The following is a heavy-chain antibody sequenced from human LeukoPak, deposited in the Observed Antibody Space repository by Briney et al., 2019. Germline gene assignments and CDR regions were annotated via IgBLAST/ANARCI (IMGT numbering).Heavy chain of an antibody. CDR2: ISYSGTT. CDR1: GGSISSSSYY. V-gene: IGHV4-61*05. Sequence: SETLSLTCTVPGGSISSSSYYWGWIRQSPGKGLEWIGFISYSGTTNYHPSLKSRVTIAVDTSKSQFSLTLSSVTAADTAVYYCARSALRGVEHFDYWGQGTLVTVSS. CDR3: ARSALRGVEHFDY. D-gene: IGHD3-10*01. J-gene: IGHJ4*02.